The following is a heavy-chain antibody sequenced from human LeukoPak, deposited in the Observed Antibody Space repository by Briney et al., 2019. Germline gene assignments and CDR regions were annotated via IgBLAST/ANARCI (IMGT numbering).Heavy chain of an antibody. CDR2: ISGSGGSA. V-gene: IGHV3-23*01. CDR1: GFTFSSYA. D-gene: IGHD3-9*01. J-gene: IGHJ4*02. CDR3: AKDQTYYDILTGYSSFDY. Sequence: GGSLRLSCAASGFTFSSYAMSWVRQAPGKGLEWVSAISGSGGSAYYADSVKGRFTISKDNSKNTLYLQMNSLRAEDTAVYYCAKDQTYYDILTGYSSFDYWGQGTLVTVSS.